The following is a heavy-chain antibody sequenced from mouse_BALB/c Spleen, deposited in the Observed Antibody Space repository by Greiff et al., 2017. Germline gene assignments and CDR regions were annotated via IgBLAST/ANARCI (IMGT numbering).Heavy chain of an antibody. CDR3: ARRDYGHLFDY. V-gene: IGHV1-69*02. D-gene: IGHD1-1*02. CDR1: GYTFTSYW. Sequence: VQLQQPGAELVKPGASVKLSCKASGYTFTSYWMHWVKQRPGQGLEWIGEIDPSDSYTNYNQKFKGKATLTVDKSSSTAYMQLSSLTSEDSAVYYCARRDYGHLFDYWGQGTTLTVSS. CDR2: IDPSDSYT. J-gene: IGHJ2*01.